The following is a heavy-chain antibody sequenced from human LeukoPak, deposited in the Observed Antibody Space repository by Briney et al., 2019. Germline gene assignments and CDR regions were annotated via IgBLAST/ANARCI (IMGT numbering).Heavy chain of an antibody. V-gene: IGHV4-4*07. D-gene: IGHD2-2*01. Sequence: PSETLSLTCTVSGGSISSYYWSWVRQPAGKGLEWIGRIYASGNTNYNPSLKGRVTMTVDTSKNQFSLNLSSVTAADTAVYYCARGAHCSSTSCYEVYWFDPWGQGTLVTVSS. CDR2: IYASGNT. CDR1: GGSISSYY. J-gene: IGHJ5*02. CDR3: ARGAHCSSTSCYEVYWFDP.